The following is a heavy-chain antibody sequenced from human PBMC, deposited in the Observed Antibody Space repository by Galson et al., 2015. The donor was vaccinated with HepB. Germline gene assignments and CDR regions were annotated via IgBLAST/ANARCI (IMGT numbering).Heavy chain of an antibody. D-gene: IGHD2-21*02. CDR1: GFTFSDYY. Sequence: SLRLSCAASGFTFSDYYMSWIRQAPGRGLEWVSYISDQSTYTNYADSVKGRFTISRDNAKNSLFLQMNSLRAEDTAVYYCVRHLAYCGGDCYHYWGQGTLVTVSS. J-gene: IGHJ4*02. CDR2: ISDQSTYT. V-gene: IGHV3-11*03. CDR3: VRHLAYCGGDCYHY.